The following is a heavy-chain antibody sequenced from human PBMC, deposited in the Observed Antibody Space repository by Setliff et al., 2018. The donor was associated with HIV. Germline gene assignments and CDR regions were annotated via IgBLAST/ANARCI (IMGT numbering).Heavy chain of an antibody. V-gene: IGHV7-4-1*02. CDR2: ISSNTGNP. CDR1: GYSFTTYS. Sequence: ASVKVSCKASGYSFTTYSLNWVRQVPGQGVEWMGWISSNTGNPTYAQDFTGRFVFSLDTSVNTAYLQITTLKAEDSAVYYCARDGYYYDSSGHLAYYFDYWGQGTLVTVSS. D-gene: IGHD3-22*01. J-gene: IGHJ4*02. CDR3: ARDGYYYDSSGHLAYYFDY.